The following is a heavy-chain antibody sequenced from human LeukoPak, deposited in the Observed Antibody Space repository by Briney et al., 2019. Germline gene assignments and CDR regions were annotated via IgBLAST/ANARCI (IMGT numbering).Heavy chain of an antibody. Sequence: GASVKVSCKASGYTFTGYYMHWVRQAPGQGLEWMGWINPNSGGTNYAQKFQGRVTMTTDTSTSTAYMELRGLRSDDTAVYYCSRDYDILTGYPYYFDYWGQGTLVTVSS. CDR2: INPNSGGT. V-gene: IGHV1-2*02. CDR3: SRDYDILTGYPYYFDY. J-gene: IGHJ4*02. CDR1: GYTFTGYY. D-gene: IGHD3-9*01.